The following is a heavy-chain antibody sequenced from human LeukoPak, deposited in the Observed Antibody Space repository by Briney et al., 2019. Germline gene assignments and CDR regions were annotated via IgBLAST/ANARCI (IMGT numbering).Heavy chain of an antibody. CDR3: ARPYSSSWYSYYFDY. J-gene: IGHJ4*02. Sequence: GRSLRLSCAASGFTFSSYAMHWVRQAPGKGLEWVAVISYDGSNKYYADSVKGRFTISRDNSKNTLYLQMNSLRAEDTAVYYRARPYSSSWYSYYFDYWGQGTLVTVSS. CDR2: ISYDGSNK. V-gene: IGHV3-30-3*01. D-gene: IGHD6-13*01. CDR1: GFTFSSYA.